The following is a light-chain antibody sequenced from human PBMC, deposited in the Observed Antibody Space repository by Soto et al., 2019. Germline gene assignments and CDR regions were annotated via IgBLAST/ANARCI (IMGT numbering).Light chain of an antibody. Sequence: DIVLTQSPGTLSLSPGERATLSCRASQSVNSNYLAWYQQKPGQAPRLLIFGASTRATGISDRFRGSGSGTDFTLTINRLEPEDVAVYYCQQYGRTFGQGTKVEIK. V-gene: IGKV3-20*01. CDR1: QSVNSNY. CDR3: QQYGRT. J-gene: IGKJ2*01. CDR2: GAS.